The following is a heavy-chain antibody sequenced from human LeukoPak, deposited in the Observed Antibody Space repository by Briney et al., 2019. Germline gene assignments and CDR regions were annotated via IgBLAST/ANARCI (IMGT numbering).Heavy chain of an antibody. Sequence: SETLSLTCAVYGGPFSGYYWSWIRQPPGKGLEWIGEINHSGSTNHSPSLRSRVTMSVATSKNQFSLKLRSVTAADTAVYYCARDPGQYGSGARGGFDIWGQGTMVSVSS. J-gene: IGHJ3*02. CDR2: INHSGST. CDR1: GGPFSGYY. CDR3: ARDPGQYGSGARGGFDI. V-gene: IGHV4-34*01. D-gene: IGHD3-10*01.